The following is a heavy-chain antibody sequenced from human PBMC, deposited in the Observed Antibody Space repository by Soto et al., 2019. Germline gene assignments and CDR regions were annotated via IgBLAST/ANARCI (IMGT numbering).Heavy chain of an antibody. D-gene: IGHD3-10*01. Sequence: QVQLVESGGGVVQPGRSLRLSCAASGFTFSSYGMHRVRQAPGKGLEWVAVISYDGSNKYYADSVKGRFTISRDNSKNTLYLQMNSLRAEDTAVYYCAKDLLWFGELSVFDYWGQGTLVTVSS. J-gene: IGHJ4*02. CDR2: ISYDGSNK. V-gene: IGHV3-30*18. CDR3: AKDLLWFGELSVFDY. CDR1: GFTFSSYG.